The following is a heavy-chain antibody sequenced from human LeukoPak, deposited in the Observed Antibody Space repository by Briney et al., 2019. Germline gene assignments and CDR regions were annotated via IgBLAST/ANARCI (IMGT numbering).Heavy chain of an antibody. Sequence: SQTLSLTCTVSGGSISSGDYYWSWIRQHPGKGLEWIGYIYYSGSTNYNPSLKSRVTISVDTSKNQFSLKLSSVTAADTAVYYCARHLPSTTGRSYFDYWGQGTLVTVSS. D-gene: IGHD1-1*01. J-gene: IGHJ4*02. V-gene: IGHV4-30-4*08. CDR1: GGSISSGDYY. CDR2: IYYSGST. CDR3: ARHLPSTTGRSYFDY.